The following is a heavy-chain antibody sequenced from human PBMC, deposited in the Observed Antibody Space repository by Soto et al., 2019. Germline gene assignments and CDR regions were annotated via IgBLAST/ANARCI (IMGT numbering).Heavy chain of an antibody. D-gene: IGHD3-22*01. V-gene: IGHV4-59*08. J-gene: IGHJ4*02. CDR1: GGSISSYY. CDR3: ARQIYDSSGYYYAY. CDR2: IYYSGST. Sequence: SETLSLTCTVSGGSISSYYWRWIRQPPGKGLEWIGYIYYSGSTNYNPSLKSRVTISVDKSKSQLSLKLSSVTAPDTAVYYCARQIYDSSGYYYAYSGPGTLVTVSS.